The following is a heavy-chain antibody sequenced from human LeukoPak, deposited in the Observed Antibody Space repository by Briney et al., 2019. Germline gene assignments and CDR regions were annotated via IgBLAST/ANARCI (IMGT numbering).Heavy chain of an antibody. CDR1: GFTFSSYA. CDR2: ISYDGSNK. V-gene: IGHV3-30*04. D-gene: IGHD2-21*02. CDR3: ARVIRPDAAVTASDY. Sequence: GGSLRLSCAASGFTFSSYAMHWVRQAPGKGLEWVAVISYDGSNKYYADSVKGRFTISRDNSKNTLYLQMNSLRAEDTAVYYCARVIRPDAAVTASDYWGQGTLVTVSS. J-gene: IGHJ4*02.